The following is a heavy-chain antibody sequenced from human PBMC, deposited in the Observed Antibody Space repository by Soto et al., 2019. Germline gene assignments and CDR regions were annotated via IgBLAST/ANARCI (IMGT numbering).Heavy chain of an antibody. V-gene: IGHV3-23*01. CDR1: GFTFSSYA. Sequence: GGFLRLSCAASGFTFSSYAMSWVRQAPGKGLEWVSAISGSGGSTYYADSVKGRFTISRDNSKNTLYLQMNSLRAEDTAVYYCAKGMSSSGWYGDYYYGMDVWGQGTTVNVSS. D-gene: IGHD6-19*01. CDR2: ISGSGGST. J-gene: IGHJ6*02. CDR3: AKGMSSSGWYGDYYYGMDV.